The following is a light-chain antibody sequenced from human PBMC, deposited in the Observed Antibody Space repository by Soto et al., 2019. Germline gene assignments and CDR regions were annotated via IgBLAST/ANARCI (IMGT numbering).Light chain of an antibody. J-gene: IGLJ1*01. V-gene: IGLV2-14*01. CDR2: DVS. CDR3: SSYTSSSKV. CDR1: SSDVGGYNY. Sequence: QSVLTQPASVSGSPGQSITISCTGTSSDVGGYNYVSWYQQHPGKAPKLMIYDVSNRPSGVSNRFSGSKSGNTASLTISGLQAEDEADYYCSSYTSSSKVFGTGTKVTLL.